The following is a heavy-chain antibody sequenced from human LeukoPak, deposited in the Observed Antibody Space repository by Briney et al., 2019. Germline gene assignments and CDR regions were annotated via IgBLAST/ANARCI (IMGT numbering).Heavy chain of an antibody. CDR1: GFTFTSSA. CDR2: IVVGSGNT. CDR3: AAETAHYDFWSGYYTG. D-gene: IGHD3-3*01. V-gene: IGHV1-58*02. J-gene: IGHJ4*02. Sequence: SVKVSCKASGFTFTSSAMQWVRQARGQRLEWKGWIVVGSGNTNYAQKFQERVTITRDMSTCTAYMELSSLRSEDTAVYYCAAETAHYDFWSGYYTGWGQGALVTVSS.